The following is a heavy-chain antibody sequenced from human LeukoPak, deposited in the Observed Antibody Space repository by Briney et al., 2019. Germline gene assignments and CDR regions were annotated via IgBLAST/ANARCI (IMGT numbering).Heavy chain of an antibody. V-gene: IGHV1-18*01. CDR2: ISDYNGNT. D-gene: IGHD5-12*01. Sequence: ASVKVSCKASGYTFTSYGISWVRQAPGQGLEWMGWISDYNGNTNYAQKLQGRVTMTTDTSTSTAYMELRSLRSDDTAVYYCARGSGSGVDIVAALPFDYWGQGTLVTVSS. CDR1: GYTFTSYG. J-gene: IGHJ4*02. CDR3: ARGSGSGVDIVAALPFDY.